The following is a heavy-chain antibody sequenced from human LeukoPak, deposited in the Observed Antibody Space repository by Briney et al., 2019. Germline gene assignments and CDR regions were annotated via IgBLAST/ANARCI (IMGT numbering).Heavy chain of an antibody. V-gene: IGHV3-11*03. CDR1: GFTFSDYY. CDR2: ISSSSSYT. Sequence: GGSLRLSCAASGFTFSDYYMSWIRQAPGKGLEWVSYISSSSSYTNYADSVKGRFTISRDNAKNSLYLQMNSLRAEDTAVNYCARVYYDSSGYYYTFDYWGQGTLVTVSS. D-gene: IGHD3-22*01. J-gene: IGHJ4*02. CDR3: ARVYYDSSGYYYTFDY.